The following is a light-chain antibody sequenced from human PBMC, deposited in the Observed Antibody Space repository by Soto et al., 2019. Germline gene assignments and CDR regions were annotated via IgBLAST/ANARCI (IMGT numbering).Light chain of an antibody. J-gene: IGKJ1*01. Sequence: QVTQSPSTLSASVGDRVTISCRASQSVSIWLAWYQQKPGRAPKLLIYKSSILESGVPSRFSGSGSGTEFTLTISSLQPDDFATYYCQQYNSYRWTFGQGTKVDIK. V-gene: IGKV1-5*03. CDR1: QSVSIW. CDR3: QQYNSYRWT. CDR2: KSS.